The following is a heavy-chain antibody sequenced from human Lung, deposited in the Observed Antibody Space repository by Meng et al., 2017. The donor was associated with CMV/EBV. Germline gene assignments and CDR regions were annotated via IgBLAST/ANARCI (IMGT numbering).Heavy chain of an antibody. CDR1: GFTFSSYS. Sequence: GESLKISCAASGFTFSSYSMNWVRQAPGKGLEWVSSISSSSSYIYYADSVKGRFTISRDNAKNSLYLQMNSLRAEDTAVYYCARVLFMGSYYFDYWGQGTLVTGSS. CDR2: ISSSSSYI. V-gene: IGHV3-21*01. J-gene: IGHJ4*02. CDR3: ARVLFMGSYYFDY. D-gene: IGHD3-10*01.